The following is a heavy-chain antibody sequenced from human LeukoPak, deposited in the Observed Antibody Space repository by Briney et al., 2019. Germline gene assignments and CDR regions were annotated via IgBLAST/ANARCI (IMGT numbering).Heavy chain of an antibody. CDR3: ASHSGYDPLYGMDI. D-gene: IGHD5-12*01. V-gene: IGHV4-59*01. CDR1: GGSISSYY. CDR2: IYYSGST. J-gene: IGHJ6*02. Sequence: PSETLSLTCTVSGGSISSYYWSWIRQPPGKGLEWIGYIYYSGSTNYNPSPKSRVTISVDTSKNQFSLKLSSVTAADTAVYYCASHSGYDPLYGMDIWGQGTTVTVSS.